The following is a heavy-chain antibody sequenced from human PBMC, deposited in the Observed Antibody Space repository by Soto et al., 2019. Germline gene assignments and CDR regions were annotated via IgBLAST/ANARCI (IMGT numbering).Heavy chain of an antibody. CDR1: GGTFSSYA. D-gene: IGHD1-26*01. CDR3: ARDGQAYSGSYGFMYYFDY. V-gene: IGHV1-69*13. Sequence: GASVKVSCKASGGTFSSYAISWVRQAPGQGLEWMGGIIPIFGTANYAQKFQGRVTITADESTSTAYMELSSLRSEDTAVYYCARDGQAYSGSYGFMYYFDYWGQGTLVTVSS. J-gene: IGHJ4*02. CDR2: IIPIFGTA.